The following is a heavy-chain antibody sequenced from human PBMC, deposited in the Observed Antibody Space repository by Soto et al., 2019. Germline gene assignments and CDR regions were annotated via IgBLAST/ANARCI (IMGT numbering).Heavy chain of an antibody. D-gene: IGHD3-22*01. CDR1: GGTFSSYA. CDR2: IIPIFGTA. Sequence: SVKVSCKASGGTFSSYAISWVRQAPGQGLEWMGGIIPIFGTANYAQKFQGRVTITADESTSTAYMELSSLRSEDTAVHYCARDPIRDVVVVTPGYYYGMDVWGQGPTVTVSS. V-gene: IGHV1-69*13. CDR3: ARDPIRDVVVVTPGYYYGMDV. J-gene: IGHJ6*02.